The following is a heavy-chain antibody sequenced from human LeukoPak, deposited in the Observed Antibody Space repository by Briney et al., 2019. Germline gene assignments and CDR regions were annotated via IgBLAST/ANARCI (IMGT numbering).Heavy chain of an antibody. D-gene: IGHD6-19*01. J-gene: IGHJ4*02. V-gene: IGHV3-9*01. CDR2: ISWNSGSI. CDR1: GFTFDDYA. CDR3: AKGASIAVAGTLDY. Sequence: GGSLRLSCAVSGFTFDDYAMHWVRQAPGKGLEWVSGISWNSGSIDYADSVKGRFTISRDNAKNSLYLQMNSLRAEDTALYYCAKGASIAVAGTLDYWGLGTLVTVSS.